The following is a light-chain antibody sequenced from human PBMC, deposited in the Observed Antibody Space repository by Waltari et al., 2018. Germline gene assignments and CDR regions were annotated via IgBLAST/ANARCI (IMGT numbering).Light chain of an antibody. V-gene: IGKV3-15*01. J-gene: IGKJ5*01. CDR1: QSVGIN. Sequence: EVVLTQSPDTLSVSPGDSATLSCRASQSVGINLAWYQQKPGQAPRRLMYSISKRATGVPARFSGSGSGTQFTLTIGSLQSEDFAVYFCQHYNNWPLIAFGQGTRLESK. CDR3: QHYNNWPLIA. CDR2: SIS.